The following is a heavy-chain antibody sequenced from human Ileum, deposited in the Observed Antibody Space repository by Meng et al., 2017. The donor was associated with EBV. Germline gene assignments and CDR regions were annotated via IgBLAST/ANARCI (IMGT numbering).Heavy chain of an antibody. D-gene: IGHD5-24*01. J-gene: IGHJ4*02. CDR3: ARHSGYNQGY. V-gene: IGHV4-4*02. Sequence: QVQLQESGTGLVQPSGTLSLICVVFDGSISSSNWWSWVRQPPGKGLEWIGQIYYSGSPSYNPSLKSRVTMSVDKSKNQVSLNLNSVTAADTALYYCARHSGYNQGYWGQGTLVTVSS. CDR2: IYYSGSP. CDR1: DGSISSSNW.